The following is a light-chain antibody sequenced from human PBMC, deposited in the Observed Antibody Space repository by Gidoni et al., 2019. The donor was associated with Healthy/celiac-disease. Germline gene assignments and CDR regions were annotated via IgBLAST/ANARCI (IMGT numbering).Light chain of an antibody. J-gene: IGKJ3*01. Sequence: DIQLPQSPSTLSASVGDRITITCRASQSISSWLAWYQQKPGKAPKLLIYKASSLESGVPSRFSGSGSGTELTLTISSLQPDDFANYYCQQYNSYPFTFGPGTKVDIK. CDR3: QQYNSYPFT. V-gene: IGKV1-5*03. CDR1: QSISSW. CDR2: KAS.